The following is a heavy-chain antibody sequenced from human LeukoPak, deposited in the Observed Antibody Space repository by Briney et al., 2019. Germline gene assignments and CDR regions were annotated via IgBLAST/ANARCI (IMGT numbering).Heavy chain of an antibody. CDR3: ARDLLPTVTTDTFDY. CDR1: GFTFSSYS. J-gene: IGHJ4*02. V-gene: IGHV3-21*01. Sequence: GGSLRLSCAASGFTFSSYSMNWVRLAPGKWLEWVSSISSSSSYIYYADSVKGRFTISRDNAKNSLYLQMNSLRAEDMAVYYCARDLLPTVTTDTFDYWGQGTLVTVSS. D-gene: IGHD4-17*01. CDR2: ISSSSSYI.